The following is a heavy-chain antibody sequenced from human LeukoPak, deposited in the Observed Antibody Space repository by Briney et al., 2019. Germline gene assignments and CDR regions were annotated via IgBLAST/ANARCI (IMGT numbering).Heavy chain of an antibody. V-gene: IGHV5-51*01. CDR1: GYIFTNYW. CDR3: ARQSRDGSKTRGYYFDY. CDR2: IYLADSDT. Sequence: GESLKISCQVSGYIFTNYWIGWVRQMPGKGLESMGIIYLADSDTAYSPSFQGQVTISADKSISTVYLQWSSLKASDTAMYYCARQSRDGSKTRGYYFDYWGQGTLVTVS. J-gene: IGHJ4*02. D-gene: IGHD3-10*01.